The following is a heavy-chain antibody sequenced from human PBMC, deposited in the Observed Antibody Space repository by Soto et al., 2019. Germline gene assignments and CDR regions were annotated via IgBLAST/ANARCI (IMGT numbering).Heavy chain of an antibody. CDR2: INGDGSGT. CDR1: GFTFSGSW. D-gene: IGHD3-10*01. Sequence: EVQLVESGGGLVQPGGSLRLSCAASGFTFSGSWMHWVRQAPGKGLVWVSRINGDGSGTSYADVVQGRFTISRDDAKNTLLLQMNGLRAEDTAVYYCARGIFGSGTANDYWGQGTLVTVSS. CDR3: ARGIFGSGTANDY. V-gene: IGHV3-74*01. J-gene: IGHJ4*02.